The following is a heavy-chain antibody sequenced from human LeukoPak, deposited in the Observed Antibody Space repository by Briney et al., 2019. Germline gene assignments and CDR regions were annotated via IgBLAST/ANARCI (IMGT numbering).Heavy chain of an antibody. V-gene: IGHV4-38-2*02. CDR3: ARQTGSGLFTLP. J-gene: IGHJ4*02. CDR2: MYYTGNT. Sequence: SETLSLTCTVSGYSISSGYYWGWIRQPPGKGLEWIGSMYYTGNTYYNASLKSRVTISIDTSKNQISLRLTSVTATDTAMYYCARQTGSGLFTLPGGQGTLVTVSS. D-gene: IGHD3/OR15-3a*01. CDR1: GYSISSGYY.